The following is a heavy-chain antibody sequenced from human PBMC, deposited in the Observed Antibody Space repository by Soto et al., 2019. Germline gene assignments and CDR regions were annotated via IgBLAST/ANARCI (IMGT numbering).Heavy chain of an antibody. Sequence: PGESLTISCNGSGYTFTSYWNGWVRQLPGKGLEWMGIIYPGDYDTRYSPSFQGQVTISADKSISTAYLQWSSLKASDTAMYYCARHDDYSGSYYHYWGQGTLVTVSS. V-gene: IGHV5-51*01. J-gene: IGHJ4*02. CDR3: ARHDDYSGSYYHY. CDR1: GYTFTSYW. CDR2: IYPGDYDT. D-gene: IGHD1-26*01.